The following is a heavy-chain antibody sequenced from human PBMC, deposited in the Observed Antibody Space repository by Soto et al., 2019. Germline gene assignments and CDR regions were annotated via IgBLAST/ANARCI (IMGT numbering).Heavy chain of an antibody. J-gene: IGHJ6*02. CDR3: ARGGATLLTPSLDHCHVTA. CDR2: IIPFFETP. D-gene: IGHD2-21*01. Sequence: QVQLVQSGAEAKKPGSSVKVSCKFSGGTFSNDAITWVRQAPGQGLEWMGGIIPFFETPTYAQTFQGRVTIPADNSKGLAYVELSTLTYEHTAVYYCARGGATLLTPSLDHCHVTAWGQGTTATVSS. V-gene: IGHV1-69*06. CDR1: GGTFSNDA.